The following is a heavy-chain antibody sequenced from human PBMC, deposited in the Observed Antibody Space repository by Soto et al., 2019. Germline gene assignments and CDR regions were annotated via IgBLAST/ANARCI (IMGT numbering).Heavy chain of an antibody. CDR1: GFTFSSYS. CDR3: ARDVGGALTGSYLLCYYYGMDV. Sequence: GGSLRLSCAASGFTFSSYSMNWVRQAPGKGLEWVSYISSSSSTIYYADSVKGRFTISRDNAKNSLYLQMNSLRAEDTAVYYCARDVGGALTGSYLLCYYYGMDVWGQGTTVTVSS. V-gene: IGHV3-48*04. CDR2: ISSSSSTI. D-gene: IGHD3-9*01. J-gene: IGHJ6*02.